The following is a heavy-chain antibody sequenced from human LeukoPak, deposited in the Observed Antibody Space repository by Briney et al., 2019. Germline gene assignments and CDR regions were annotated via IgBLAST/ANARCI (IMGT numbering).Heavy chain of an antibody. V-gene: IGHV6-1*01. CDR2: TYYRSKWYT. Sequence: SQTLSLTCAISGDSISSTSTAWHWIRQSPSRGLEWLGRTYYRSKWYTDYSESVKSRLVINPDTSKNEFSLQMTSVTSSDTAIYFCARGPKTGWFDHWGQGTLVTVSS. D-gene: IGHD3-9*01. CDR1: GDSISSTSTA. J-gene: IGHJ5*02. CDR3: ARGPKTGWFDH.